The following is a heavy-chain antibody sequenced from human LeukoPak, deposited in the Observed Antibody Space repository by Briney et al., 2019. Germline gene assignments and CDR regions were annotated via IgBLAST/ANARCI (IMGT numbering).Heavy chain of an antibody. CDR2: IYDSGST. Sequence: SETLSLTRTVSGGSISTYYWSWIRQPPGKGLEWIGYIYDSGSTNYNPSLKSRVTISVDTSRNQFSLKLTSVTAADTAVYYCAREWWTNHGGGWFDPWGQGTLVTVSS. J-gene: IGHJ5*02. CDR1: GGSISTYY. CDR3: AREWWTNHGGGWFDP. D-gene: IGHD2-15*01. V-gene: IGHV4-59*01.